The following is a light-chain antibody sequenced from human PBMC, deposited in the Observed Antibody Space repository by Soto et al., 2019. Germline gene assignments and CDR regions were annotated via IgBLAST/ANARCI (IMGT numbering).Light chain of an antibody. CDR3: HHYGTSFGIT. J-gene: IGKJ5*01. CDR1: QSVTSSY. CDR2: GAS. V-gene: IGKV3-20*01. Sequence: EIVLTQSPGTLSLSPGERATLSCRASQSVTSSYLAWYQQKPGQAPRLLMYGASSRATGIPDRFSGSGSGTDFTVTISRLEPEDFAVYYCHHYGTSFGITFGQGTRLEIK.